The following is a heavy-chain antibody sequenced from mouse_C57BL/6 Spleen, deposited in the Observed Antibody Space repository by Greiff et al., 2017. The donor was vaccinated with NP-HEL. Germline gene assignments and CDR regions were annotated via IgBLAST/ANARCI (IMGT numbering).Heavy chain of an antibody. CDR1: GYTFTSYW. V-gene: IGHV1-52*01. J-gene: IGHJ4*01. CDR3: ARSYYYGSSPYYAMDY. D-gene: IGHD1-1*01. Sequence: QVQLQQPGAELVRPGSSVKLSCKASGYTFTSYWMHWVKQRPIQGLEWIGNIDPSDSETHYNQKFKDKATLTVDKSSSTAYMQLSSLTSDDSAVYYCARSYYYGSSPYYAMDYWGQGTSVTVSS. CDR2: IDPSDSET.